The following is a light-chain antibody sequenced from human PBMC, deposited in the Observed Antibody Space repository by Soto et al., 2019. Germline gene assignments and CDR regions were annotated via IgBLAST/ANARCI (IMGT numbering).Light chain of an antibody. V-gene: IGKV1-5*03. CDR2: KAS. CDR3: QQYNTSPST. J-gene: IGKJ2*01. Sequence: DNQMTQSPSTLSASVGDSVTITCRASQSIGSWLAWYKQTPGEAPKLLIYKASTLQSGVPSRFSGSGSGTEFTLTISSLQPDDFATYYCQQYNTSPSTFGQGTKLDIK. CDR1: QSIGSW.